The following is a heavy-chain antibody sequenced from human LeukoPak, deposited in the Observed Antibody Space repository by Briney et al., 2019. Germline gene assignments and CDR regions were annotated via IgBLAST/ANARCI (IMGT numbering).Heavy chain of an antibody. CDR3: ARARGVATIDY. J-gene: IGHJ4*02. Sequence: ASVKVSCKASGYTFTDYYMHWVRQAPGQGLEWMGWINPYSGDTKYAQRFQGRVTMTRDTSISTAYMELSRLRSDDTAVYYCARARGVATIDYWGQGTLVTVSS. CDR1: GYTFTDYY. V-gene: IGHV1-2*02. D-gene: IGHD5-12*01. CDR2: INPYSGDT.